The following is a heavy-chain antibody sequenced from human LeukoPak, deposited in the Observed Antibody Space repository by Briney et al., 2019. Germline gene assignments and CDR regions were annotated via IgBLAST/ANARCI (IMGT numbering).Heavy chain of an antibody. Sequence: RASVKVSCKASGGTFSSYAISWVRQAPGQGLEWMGRIIPIFGTANYAQKFQGRVTITTDESTSTAYMELSSLRSEDTAVYYCARGPVVGAIASFDFWGQGTLVTVSS. V-gene: IGHV1-69*05. CDR3: ARGPVVGAIASFDF. J-gene: IGHJ4*02. CDR2: IIPIFGTA. D-gene: IGHD1-26*01. CDR1: GGTFSSYA.